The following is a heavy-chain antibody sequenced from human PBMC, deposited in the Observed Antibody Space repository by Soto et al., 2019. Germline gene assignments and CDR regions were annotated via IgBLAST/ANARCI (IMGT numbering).Heavy chain of an antibody. D-gene: IGHD6-6*01. V-gene: IGHV4-59*01. CDR3: ARESIAGDFDY. CDR1: GGSISSYY. Sequence: SETLSLTCTVSGGSISSYYWSWIRQPPGKGLEWIGYIYYSGSTNYNPSLKSRVTISVDTSKNQFSLKLSSVTAADTAVYYCARESIAGDFDYWGQGTLVTVSS. CDR2: IYYSGST. J-gene: IGHJ4*02.